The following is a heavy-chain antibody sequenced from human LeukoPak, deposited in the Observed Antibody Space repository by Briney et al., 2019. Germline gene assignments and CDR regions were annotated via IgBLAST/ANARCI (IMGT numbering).Heavy chain of an antibody. CDR3: ARGGWFGELVWFDP. J-gene: IGHJ5*02. CDR2: IYHSGST. Sequence: SQTLSLTCAVSGGFISSGGYSWSWIRQPPGKGLEWIGYIYHSGSTYYNPSLKSRVTISVDRSKNQFSLKLSSVTAADTAVYYCARGGWFGELVWFDPWGQGTLVTVSS. D-gene: IGHD3-10*01. CDR1: GGFISSGGYS. V-gene: IGHV4-30-2*01.